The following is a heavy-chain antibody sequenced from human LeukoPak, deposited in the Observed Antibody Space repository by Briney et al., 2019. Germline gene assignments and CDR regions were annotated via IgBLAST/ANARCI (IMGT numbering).Heavy chain of an antibody. D-gene: IGHD2-15*01. J-gene: IGHJ6*03. V-gene: IGHV4-59*01. CDR3: ARDPPCSGGSCYSVGYYYYMDV. Sequence: SETLSLTCTVPGGAISSYYWSWIRQPPGKGLEWIGYIHYSGSTNYNPSLRSRVTISVDASKNQFSLTLSSVTAADAAVYYCARDPPCSGGSCYSVGYYYYMDVWGKGTTVTVSS. CDR1: GGAISSYY. CDR2: IHYSGST.